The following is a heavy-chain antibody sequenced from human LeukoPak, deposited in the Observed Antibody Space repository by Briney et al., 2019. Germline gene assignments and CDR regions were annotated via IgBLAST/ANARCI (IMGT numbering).Heavy chain of an antibody. Sequence: SETLSLTCTVSGYSISSGYYWGWIRQPPGKGLEWIGSIYHSGSTYYNPSLKSRVTISVDTSKNQFSLKLSSVTAADTAVYYCARIPSSSYYYYYYMDVWGKGTTVTVSS. D-gene: IGHD6-6*01. V-gene: IGHV4-38-2*02. CDR3: ARIPSSSYYYYYYMDV. CDR1: GYSISSGYY. J-gene: IGHJ6*03. CDR2: IYHSGST.